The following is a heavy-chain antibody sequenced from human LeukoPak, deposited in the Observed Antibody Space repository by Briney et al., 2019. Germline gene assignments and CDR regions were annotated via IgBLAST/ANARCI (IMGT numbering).Heavy chain of an antibody. CDR3: ARADYGGTWYYFDY. CDR2: ISSSSSYI. V-gene: IGHV3-21*01. CDR1: GFTFPNAW. J-gene: IGHJ4*02. D-gene: IGHD4-23*01. Sequence: GGSLRLSCAASGFTFPNAWMTWVRQAPGKGLEWVSSISSSSSYIYYADSVKGRFTISRDNAKNSLYLQMNSLRAEDTAVYYCARADYGGTWYYFDYWGQGTLVTVSS.